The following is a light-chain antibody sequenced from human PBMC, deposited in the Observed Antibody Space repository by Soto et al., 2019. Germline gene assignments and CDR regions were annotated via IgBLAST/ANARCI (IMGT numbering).Light chain of an antibody. CDR2: EVG. CDR1: SSDVGGYNY. CDR3: SSYTSSSTLV. V-gene: IGLV2-14*01. Sequence: QSVLTQPASVSGSPGQSITISCTGTSSDVGGYNYVSWYQQHPGKAPKLMIYEVGNRPSGVSNRFSGSKSGNTASLTISGLQAEDEADYYCSSYTSSSTLVFGTGTKATV. J-gene: IGLJ1*01.